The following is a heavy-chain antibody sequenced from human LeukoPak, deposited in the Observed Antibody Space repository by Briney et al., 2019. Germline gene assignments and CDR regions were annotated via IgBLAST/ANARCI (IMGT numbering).Heavy chain of an antibody. Sequence: GGSLRLSCAASGFTFSSYWMSWVRQAPGKGLEWVANIKQDGSEKYYVDSVKGRFTISRDNAKNSLYLQMNSLRAEDTAVYYCARGCPQHYYDSSGKSSDYWGQGTLVTVSS. V-gene: IGHV3-7*01. CDR3: ARGCPQHYYDSSGKSSDY. CDR1: GFTFSSYW. CDR2: IKQDGSEK. D-gene: IGHD3-22*01. J-gene: IGHJ4*02.